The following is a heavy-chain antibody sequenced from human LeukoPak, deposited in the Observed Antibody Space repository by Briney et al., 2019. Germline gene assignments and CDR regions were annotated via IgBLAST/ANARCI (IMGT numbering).Heavy chain of an antibody. Sequence: PSETLSLTCAVSGDSINSFDWWSWVRQSPARGLERIGELYHSGGTNYNPSLKSRVTISINKSKNQLSLKLTSVTAADTAVYFCVGNGYYALDSWGQGTLVTVAS. CDR3: VGNGYYALDS. J-gene: IGHJ4*02. V-gene: IGHV4-4*02. CDR2: LYHSGGT. D-gene: IGHD2/OR15-2a*01. CDR1: GDSINSFDW.